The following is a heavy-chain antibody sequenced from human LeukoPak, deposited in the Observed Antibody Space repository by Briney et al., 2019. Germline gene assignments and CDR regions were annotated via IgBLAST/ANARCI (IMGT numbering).Heavy chain of an antibody. CDR3: ARDQYSGSLDY. Sequence: PSETLSLTCTVSGGSISSYYWSWIRQPPGKGLEWIAFVYSSGNINYNPSLRSRASILLDTSKNQFSLKLSSVTAADTAVYYCARDQYSGSLDYWGQGTLVTVSS. CDR2: VYSSGNI. CDR1: GGSISSYY. D-gene: IGHD1-26*01. J-gene: IGHJ4*02. V-gene: IGHV4-59*12.